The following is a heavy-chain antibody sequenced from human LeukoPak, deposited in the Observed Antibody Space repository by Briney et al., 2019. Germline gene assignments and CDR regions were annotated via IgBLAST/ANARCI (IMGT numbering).Heavy chain of an antibody. J-gene: IGHJ4*02. Sequence: GGSLRLSCAASGFSFSDYYMSWFRQAPGKGLEWVSYISGSGSILYYTDSVKGRFTISRDNAKNSLYLQMNSLRAEDTAVYYCAKSGSYYEGYNFDYWGQGTLVTVSS. CDR2: ISGSGSIL. D-gene: IGHD1-26*01. CDR3: AKSGSYYEGYNFDY. CDR1: GFSFSDYY. V-gene: IGHV3-11*04.